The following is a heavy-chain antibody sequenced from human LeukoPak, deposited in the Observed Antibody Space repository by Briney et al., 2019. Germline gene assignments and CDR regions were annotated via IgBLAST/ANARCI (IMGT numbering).Heavy chain of an antibody. CDR2: ISSSSRTI. J-gene: IGHJ4*02. Sequence: SGRSLRLSCAAAGFTFSSHRMNSVRQAAGDWRGCVAYISSSSRTIHYADSVKGRFTISRDNAKNSLYLQMNSLRDEDTAVYYCARDLSSVPTRWGQGTLVTVSS. CDR3: ARDLSSVPTR. V-gene: IGHV3-48*02. CDR1: GFTFSSHR. D-gene: IGHD3-10*01.